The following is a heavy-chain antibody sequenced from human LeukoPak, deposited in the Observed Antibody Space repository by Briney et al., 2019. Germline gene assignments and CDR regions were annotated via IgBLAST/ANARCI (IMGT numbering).Heavy chain of an antibody. CDR1: GFTFSNAW. Sequence: GGSLRLSCAASGFTFSNAWMNWVRQAPGKGLEWVGRIKSKTDGGTTDYAAPVKGRFTISRDDSKNTQYLQMNSLKTEDTAVYYCATSAYLYSYENDAFDIWGQGTMVTVSS. CDR2: IKSKTDGGTT. CDR3: ATSAYLYSYENDAFDI. J-gene: IGHJ3*02. D-gene: IGHD5-12*01. V-gene: IGHV3-15*07.